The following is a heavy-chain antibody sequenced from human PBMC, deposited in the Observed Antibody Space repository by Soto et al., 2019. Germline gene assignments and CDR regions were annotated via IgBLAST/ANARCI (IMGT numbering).Heavy chain of an antibody. Sequence: QVQLVESGGGVVQPGRSLRLSCAPSGFTFSNYAMHWVRQAPGKGLEWVAVISYDGSNKYYADSVKGRFTISRDNSKNTLYLQMNSLRAEDTAVYYCARDKRDLRFSEWSYYFDYWGQGTLVTVSS. CDR3: ARDKRDLRFSEWSYYFDY. D-gene: IGHD3-3*01. CDR2: ISYDGSNK. J-gene: IGHJ4*02. CDR1: GFTFSNYA. V-gene: IGHV3-30-3*01.